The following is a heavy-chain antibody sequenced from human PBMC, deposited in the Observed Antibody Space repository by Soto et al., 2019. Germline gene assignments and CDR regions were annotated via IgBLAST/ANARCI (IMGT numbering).Heavy chain of an antibody. D-gene: IGHD3-9*01. CDR1: GDSISTYY. V-gene: IGHV4-59*01. CDR2: IYYTGST. J-gene: IGHJ6*03. Sequence: PSETLSLTCTVCGDSISTYYWSWVRQPPGKGPEWIGYIYYTGSTNYNSSLKSRVTISVDTSKNQFSLKLSSVTAADTAVYYCARGRYDVLTGYYPWSYHYYMDVWGKGTTVTVSS. CDR3: ARGRYDVLTGYYPWSYHYYMDV.